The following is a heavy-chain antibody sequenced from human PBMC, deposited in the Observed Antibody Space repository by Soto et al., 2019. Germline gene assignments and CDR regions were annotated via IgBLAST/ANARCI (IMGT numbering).Heavy chain of an antibody. Sequence: SETLSLTCTVSGGSISSYYWSWIRQPPGKGLEWIGYIYYSGSTNYNPSLKSRVTISVDTSKSQFSLKLSSVTAADTAVYYCARYLRGGYNSGYSGWFDPWGQGTLVTVSS. CDR1: GGSISSYY. J-gene: IGHJ5*02. CDR2: IYYSGST. D-gene: IGHD3-22*01. CDR3: ARYLRGGYNSGYSGWFDP. V-gene: IGHV4-59*01.